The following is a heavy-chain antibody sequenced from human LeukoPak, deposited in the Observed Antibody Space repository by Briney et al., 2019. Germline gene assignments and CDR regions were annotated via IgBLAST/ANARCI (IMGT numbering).Heavy chain of an antibody. D-gene: IGHD3-22*01. CDR1: GYSFTSYW. Sequence: GESLKISCKGSGYSFTSYWIGWVRQMPGKGLEWMGIIYPGDSDTRYSPSFQGQVTISADKSISTAYLQWSSLKASDTAMYYCARPYYDSSGYSHYFVYWGQGTLVTVSS. CDR3: ARPYYDSSGYSHYFVY. CDR2: IYPGDSDT. V-gene: IGHV5-51*01. J-gene: IGHJ4*02.